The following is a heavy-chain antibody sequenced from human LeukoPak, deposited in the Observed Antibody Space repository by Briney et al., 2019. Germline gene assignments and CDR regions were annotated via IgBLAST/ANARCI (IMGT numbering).Heavy chain of an antibody. V-gene: IGHV1-2*02. CDR1: GYTFTGYY. D-gene: IGHD6-19*01. J-gene: IGHJ4*02. CDR2: INPNSGGT. Sequence: ASVKVSCKASGYTFTGYYMHWVRQAPGQGLEWMGWINPNSGGTNYAQKFQGRVTMTRDTSISTAYMELSRLRSDDTAVYYCARESTWGYSSTYYFDYWGQGTLVTVSS. CDR3: ARESTWGYSSTYYFDY.